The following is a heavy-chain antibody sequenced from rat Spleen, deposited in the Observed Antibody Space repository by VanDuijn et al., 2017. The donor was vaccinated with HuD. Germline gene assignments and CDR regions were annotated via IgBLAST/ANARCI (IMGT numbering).Heavy chain of an antibody. Sequence: QVQLKESGPGLVQPSQTLFLTCTVSGFSLMDYSVHWVRQPPGKGLEWMGRMKYDGDTYYNSALKSRLSISRDTSKSQVFLKMGSLQSDDTAIYYCTRSLYSSPLFDYWGQGVMVTVSS. V-gene: IGHV2S30*01. CDR1: GFSLMDYS. J-gene: IGHJ2*01. CDR2: MKYDGDT. CDR3: TRSLYSSPLFDY. D-gene: IGHD1-2*01.